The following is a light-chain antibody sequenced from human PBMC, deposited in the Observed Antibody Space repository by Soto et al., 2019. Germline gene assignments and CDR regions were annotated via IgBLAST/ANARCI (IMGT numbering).Light chain of an antibody. CDR1: TPNIRNNA. J-gene: IGLJ2*01. CDR2: YDD. V-gene: IGLV1-36*01. Sequence: QSVLTQPPSVSGAPGPTVTISCSGTTPNIRNNAVNLYQHHPGKAPKLLVYYDDLLPSGVSGRFSGDKSGTSASLDINGLRFEDEGDYYCAAWDDSLSGVVFGGGTKLTVL. CDR3: AAWDDSLSGVV.